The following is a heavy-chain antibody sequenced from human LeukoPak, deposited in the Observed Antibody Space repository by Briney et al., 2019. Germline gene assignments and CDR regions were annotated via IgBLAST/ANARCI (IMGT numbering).Heavy chain of an antibody. CDR1: GYTFTGYY. CDR3: ARAEWGPYYMDV. V-gene: IGHV1-2*02. Sequence: ASVKVSCKASGYTFTGYYMHWVRQAPGQRLEWMGWINPNSGGTNYAQKFQGRVTMTRNTSISTAYMELSRLRSDDTAVYYCARAEWGPYYMDVWGKGTTVTVSS. D-gene: IGHD1-26*01. J-gene: IGHJ6*03. CDR2: INPNSGGT.